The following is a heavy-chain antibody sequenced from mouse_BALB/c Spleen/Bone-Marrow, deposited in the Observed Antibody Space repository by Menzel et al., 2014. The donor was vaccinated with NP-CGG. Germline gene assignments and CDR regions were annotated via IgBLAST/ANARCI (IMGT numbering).Heavy chain of an antibody. CDR2: ISYSGST. CDR1: GDSITSGY. J-gene: IGHJ4*01. Sequence: EVKVEESGPSLVKPSQTLSLTCSVTGDSITSGYWNWIRKLPGNKLEYMGYISYSGSTYYNPSLKSRISITRDTSKNQYYLQLNSVTTEDTATYYCARLNIPDAMDYWGQGTSVTVSS. V-gene: IGHV3-8*02. CDR3: ARLNIPDAMDY.